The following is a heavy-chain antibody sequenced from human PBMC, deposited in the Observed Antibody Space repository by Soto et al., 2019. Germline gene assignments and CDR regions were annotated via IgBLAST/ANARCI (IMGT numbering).Heavy chain of an antibody. D-gene: IGHD3-10*01. CDR3: ARGHTVWFGELFYYYYYGMDV. CDR1: GYTFTSYD. CDR2: MNPNSGNT. V-gene: IGHV1-8*01. Sequence: GASVKVSCKASGYTFTSYDINWVRQATGQGREWMGWMNPNSGNTGYAQKFQGRVTMTRNTSISTAYMELSSLRSEDTAVYYCARGHTVWFGELFYYYYYGMDVWGQGXTVTVSS. J-gene: IGHJ6*02.